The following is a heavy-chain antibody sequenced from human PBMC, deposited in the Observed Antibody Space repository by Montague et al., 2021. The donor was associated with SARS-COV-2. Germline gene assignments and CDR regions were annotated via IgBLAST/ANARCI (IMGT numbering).Heavy chain of an antibody. CDR3: ASGWTLFD. D-gene: IGHD6-19*01. J-gene: IGHJ4*02. V-gene: IGHV6-1*01. CDR2: TYYRSEWHT. CDR1: GDSVSSTAAA. Sequence: CAISGDSVSSTAAAWNWIRQSPSRGLEWLGRTYYRSEWHTDYAVSVVGRLAIDADTSKNQFSLQLHSVTPEDSAVYYRASGWTLFDWGQGTLVTVSS.